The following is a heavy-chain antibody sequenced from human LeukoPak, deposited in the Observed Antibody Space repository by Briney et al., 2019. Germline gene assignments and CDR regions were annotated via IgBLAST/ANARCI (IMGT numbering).Heavy chain of an antibody. CDR1: GFTFDDYA. V-gene: IGHV3-9*01. CDR2: ISWNSGSI. D-gene: IGHD3-9*01. CDR3: AKGQTPRLRYFDWLSGYYYYYYMDV. Sequence: GGSLRLSCAASGFTFDDYAMHWVRQAPGKGLEWVSGISWNSGSIGYADSVKGRFTISRDNAKNSLYLQMNSLRAEDTALYYCAKGQTPRLRYFDWLSGYYYYYYMDVWGKGTTVTISS. J-gene: IGHJ6*03.